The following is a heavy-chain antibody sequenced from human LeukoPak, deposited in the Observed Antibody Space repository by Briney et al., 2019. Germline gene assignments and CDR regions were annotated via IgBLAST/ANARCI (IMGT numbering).Heavy chain of an antibody. CDR2: IRSKAYGGTT. Sequence: GGSLRLSCAASGFTFSSYSMSWFRQAPGKGLEWVGFIRSKAYGGTTEYAASVKGRFTISRDDSKSIAYLQMNSLKTEDTAVYYCTRESSMSQDAFDIWGQGTMVTVSS. J-gene: IGHJ3*02. D-gene: IGHD2/OR15-2a*01. CDR1: GFTFSSYS. V-gene: IGHV3-49*03. CDR3: TRESSMSQDAFDI.